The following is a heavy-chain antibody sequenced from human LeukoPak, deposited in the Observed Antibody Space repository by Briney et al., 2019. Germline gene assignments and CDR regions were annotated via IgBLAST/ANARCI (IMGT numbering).Heavy chain of an antibody. CDR3: AKARYGGNSDYYYMDV. V-gene: IGHV3-23*01. J-gene: IGHJ6*03. CDR1: GFTFSSYA. Sequence: GGSLRLSCAASGFTFSSYAMRWVRQAPGKGLEWVSAISGSGGSTYYADSVKGRFTISRDNSKNTLYLQMNSLRAEDTAVYYCAKARYGGNSDYYYMDVWGKGTTVTVSS. D-gene: IGHD4-23*01. CDR2: ISGSGGST.